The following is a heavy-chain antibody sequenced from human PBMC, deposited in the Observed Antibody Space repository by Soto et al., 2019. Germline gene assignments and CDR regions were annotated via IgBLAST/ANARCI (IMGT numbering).Heavy chain of an antibody. D-gene: IGHD1-7*01. J-gene: IGHJ4*02. CDR3: GRESGETWDYEAY. V-gene: IGHV4-61*08. CDR1: GVSISSGGYY. CDR2: T. Sequence: SETLSLTCTVSGVSISSGGYYWSWIRQHPGKGLEWIGNTQYNPSLKSRVTVSVDTSRNQFFLNLHSVTAADSAVYFRGRESGETWDYEAYWGQGTPVTVSS.